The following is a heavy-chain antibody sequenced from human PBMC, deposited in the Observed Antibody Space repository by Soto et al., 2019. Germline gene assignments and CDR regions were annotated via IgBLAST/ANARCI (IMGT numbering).Heavy chain of an antibody. Sequence: QVQLVQSGAEVKKPGSSVKISCRASGGTFSAHTLSWVRQAPGQGLEWLGGISPIFGTTKYSQKFQGRVTFTADESAGTAYLELRSLRSDDTAVYYCATNWGGGLHSEGYNWLDPWGQGTRVTVSS. V-gene: IGHV1-69*01. J-gene: IGHJ5*02. CDR2: ISPIFGTT. CDR1: GGTFSAHT. CDR3: ATNWGGGLHSEGYNWLDP. D-gene: IGHD7-27*01.